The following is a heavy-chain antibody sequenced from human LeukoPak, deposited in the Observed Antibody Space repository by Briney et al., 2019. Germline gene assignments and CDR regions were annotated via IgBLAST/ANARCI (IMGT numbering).Heavy chain of an antibody. CDR2: INHSGST. D-gene: IGHD5-12*01. V-gene: IGHV4-34*01. Sequence: SETLSLTCAVYGGSFSGYYWSWIRQPPGKGLEWIGEINHSGSTNYNPSLKSRVTMSVDTSKNQFSLKLSSVTAADTAVYYCARSGRGYDGGTYFDYWGQGTLVTVSS. J-gene: IGHJ4*02. CDR3: ARSGRGYDGGTYFDY. CDR1: GGSFSGYY.